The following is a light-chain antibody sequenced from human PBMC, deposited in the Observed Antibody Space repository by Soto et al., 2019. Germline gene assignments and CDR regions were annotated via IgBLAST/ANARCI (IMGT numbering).Light chain of an antibody. V-gene: IGKV1-33*01. CDR2: DVS. CDR1: QDIKNY. Sequence: DIQMIQSPSSLSASVGDRVTITCQASQDIKNYLNWYQQKPGKAPKLLIYDVSNLETGVPSRFSGSGSGTEFTLTISSLQPDDFAFYYCQQYSRYSFTFGPGTKVEI. CDR3: QQYSRYSFT. J-gene: IGKJ3*01.